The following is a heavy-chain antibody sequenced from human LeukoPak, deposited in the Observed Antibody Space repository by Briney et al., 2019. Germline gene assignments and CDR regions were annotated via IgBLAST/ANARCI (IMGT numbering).Heavy chain of an antibody. V-gene: IGHV1-18*01. CDR3: ARAPGGYYYDSSGYPFDY. CDR2: ISAYNGNT. Sequence: ASAKVSCKASGYTFTSYGISWVRQAPGQGLEWMGWISAYNGNTNYAQKLQGRVTTTTDTSTSTAYMELRSLRSDDTAVYYCARAPGGYYYDSSGYPFDYWGQGTLVTVSS. CDR1: GYTFTSYG. D-gene: IGHD3-22*01. J-gene: IGHJ4*02.